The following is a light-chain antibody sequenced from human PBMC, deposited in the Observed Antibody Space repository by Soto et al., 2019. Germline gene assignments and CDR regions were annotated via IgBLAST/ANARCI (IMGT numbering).Light chain of an antibody. Sequence: QSVLTQPASVSVSPGQSITISCTGTSSDVGGYDYVSSYQLHPGKAPKLMVFEVNNRPSGVSYRFSGSKSGNTASLTISGLQAGDEADYFCSSYSISTAYLFGTGTKATVL. V-gene: IGLV2-14*01. CDR2: EVN. J-gene: IGLJ1*01. CDR1: SSDVGGYDY. CDR3: SSYSISTAYL.